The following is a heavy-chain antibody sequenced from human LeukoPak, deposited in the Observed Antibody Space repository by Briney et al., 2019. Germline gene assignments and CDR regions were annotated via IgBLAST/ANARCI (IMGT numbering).Heavy chain of an antibody. D-gene: IGHD3-22*01. J-gene: IGHJ4*02. CDR3: ARVSGDYYDSSGYYDVSGWVVY. CDR1: GFTFSNYW. V-gene: IGHV3-7*01. Sequence: PGGSLRLSCAASGFTFSNYWMSWVRQAPGKGLEWVANIKQDGSEKYYVNSVKGRFTISRDNAKNSLYLQMNSLRAEDTAVYYCARVSGDYYDSSGYYDVSGWVVYWGQGTLVTVSS. CDR2: IKQDGSEK.